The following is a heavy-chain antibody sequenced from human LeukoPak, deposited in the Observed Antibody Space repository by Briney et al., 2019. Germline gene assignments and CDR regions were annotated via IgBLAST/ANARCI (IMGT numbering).Heavy chain of an antibody. J-gene: IGHJ4*02. CDR3: ARAPRPQFDLLLHYYPFDY. CDR1: GYTITSYG. CDR2: SSAYNGNT. D-gene: IGHD3-9*01. Sequence: ASVKVSCNASGYTITSYGISWVRQAPGQGIEWMGWSSAYNGNTNYAQKLQGRVTMTTDTSTSTASTELRSLRSDDTAVYYSARAPRPQFDLLLHYYPFDYWGQGTLVTVSS. V-gene: IGHV1-18*01.